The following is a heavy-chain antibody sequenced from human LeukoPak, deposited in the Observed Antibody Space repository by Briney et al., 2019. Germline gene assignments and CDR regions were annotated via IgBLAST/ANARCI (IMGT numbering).Heavy chain of an antibody. CDR3: ARDPYSSGSYYFDY. Sequence: PGRSLRLSCAASGFTFSSYAMHWVRQAPGKGLGWVAVISYDGSNKYYADSVKGRFTISRDNSKNTLYLQMNSVRAEDTAVYYCARDPYSSGSYYFDYWGQGTLVTVSS. CDR2: ISYDGSNK. J-gene: IGHJ4*02. V-gene: IGHV3-30-3*01. D-gene: IGHD6-19*01. CDR1: GFTFSSYA.